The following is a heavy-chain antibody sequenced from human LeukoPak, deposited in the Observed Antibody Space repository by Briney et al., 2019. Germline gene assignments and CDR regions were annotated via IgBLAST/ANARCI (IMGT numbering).Heavy chain of an antibody. CDR2: ISGSGDNT. CDR3: AKGSYYDSSGSFYFDY. D-gene: IGHD3-22*01. J-gene: IGHJ4*02. CDR1: GFTFSSYA. Sequence: GGSLRLSCAASGFTFSSYAMSWVRQAPGKGLEWVSGISGSGDNTYYADSVKGRFTISRDNSKNTLYVQVNSLGTEDTAAYYCAKGSYYDSSGSFYFDYWGQGTLDTVSS. V-gene: IGHV3-23*01.